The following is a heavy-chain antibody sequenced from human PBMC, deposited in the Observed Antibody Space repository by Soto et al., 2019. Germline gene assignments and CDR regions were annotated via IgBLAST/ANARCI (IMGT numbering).Heavy chain of an antibody. CDR1: SGSISSSSYY. J-gene: IGHJ3*02. D-gene: IGHD3-22*01. CDR2: IYYSGST. Sequence: TTETLSLTCTVSSGSISSSSYYWGWIRQPPGKGLAWIGSIYYSGSTYYNPSLKSRVTISVDTSKNQFSLKLSSVTAADTAVYYCEREKITMIVVVITPSDAFDICGQGKMVT. V-gene: IGHV4-39*02. CDR3: EREKITMIVVVITPSDAFDI.